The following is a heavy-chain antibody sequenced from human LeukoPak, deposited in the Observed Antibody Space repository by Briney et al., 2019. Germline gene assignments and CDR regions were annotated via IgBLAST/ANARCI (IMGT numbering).Heavy chain of an antibody. J-gene: IGHJ4*02. CDR3: AKDGRVGAAYFDY. D-gene: IGHD1-26*01. CDR1: GFTFSSYG. V-gene: IGHV3-30*02. CDR2: IRYDGSNK. Sequence: PGGSLRLSCAASGFTFSSYGMHWVRQAPGKGLEWVAFIRYDGSNKYYADSVKGRFTISRDNSKNTLYLQMNSLRAEDTAVYYCAKDGRVGAAYFDYWGQGTLVTLSS.